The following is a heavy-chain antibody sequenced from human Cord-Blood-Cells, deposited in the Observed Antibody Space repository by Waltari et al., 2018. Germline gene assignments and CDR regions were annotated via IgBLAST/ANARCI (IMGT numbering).Heavy chain of an antibody. J-gene: IGHJ4*02. CDR1: GGSFSSYY. CDR3: VIVVPAGYFDY. D-gene: IGHD2-2*01. CDR2: INHSGST. V-gene: IGHV4-34*01. Sequence: QVQLQQWGAGLLKPPETLSLTCAVYGGSFSSYYWSWIRHPPGKGLEWIGEINHSGSTNYNPSLKSRVTISVDTSKNHFSLKLSSVTAADTAVYYCVIVVPAGYFDYWGQGTLVTVSS.